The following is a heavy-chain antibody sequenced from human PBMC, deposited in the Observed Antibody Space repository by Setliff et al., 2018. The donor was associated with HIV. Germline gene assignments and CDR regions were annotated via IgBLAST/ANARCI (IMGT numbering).Heavy chain of an antibody. J-gene: IGHJ3*02. CDR3: ARDRPRGGGSLDAFDI. CDR1: GFTFSIYS. Sequence: GGSLRLSCAASGFTFSIYSMNWVRQAPGKGLEWVSYISSSSSIIYYADSVKGRSTISRDNAKNSLYLQMNSLRAEDTAVYYCARDRPRGGGSLDAFDIWGQGTMVTVSS. D-gene: IGHD1-26*01. V-gene: IGHV3-21*05. CDR2: ISSSSSII.